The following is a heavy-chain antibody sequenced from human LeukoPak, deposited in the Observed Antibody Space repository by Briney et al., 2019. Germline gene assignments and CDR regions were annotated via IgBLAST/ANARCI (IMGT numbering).Heavy chain of an antibody. Sequence: ASVKVSCKASGGTFSSYAISWVRQAPGQGLEWMGGIIPIFGTANYAQKFQGRVTITADESTCTAYMELSSLRSEDTAVYYCARGGLRGYSGYDQIDYWGQGTLVTVSS. V-gene: IGHV1-69*13. CDR2: IIPIFGTA. CDR1: GGTFSSYA. J-gene: IGHJ4*02. CDR3: ARGGLRGYSGYDQIDY. D-gene: IGHD5-12*01.